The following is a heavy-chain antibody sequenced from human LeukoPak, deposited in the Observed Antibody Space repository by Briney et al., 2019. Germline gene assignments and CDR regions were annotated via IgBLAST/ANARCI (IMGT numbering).Heavy chain of an antibody. Sequence: GGSLRLSCAASGFTFSSYEMHWVRQAPGKGLEWVAVISYDGSNKYYADSVKGRSTISRDNSKNTLYLQMNSLRAEDTAVYYCAIYTTAAGTSFDYWGQGTLVTVSS. CDR2: ISYDGSNK. J-gene: IGHJ4*02. D-gene: IGHD6-13*01. CDR3: AIYTTAAGTSFDY. CDR1: GFTFSSYE. V-gene: IGHV3-30*03.